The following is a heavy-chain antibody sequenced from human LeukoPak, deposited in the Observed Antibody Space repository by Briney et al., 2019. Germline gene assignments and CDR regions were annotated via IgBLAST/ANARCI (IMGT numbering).Heavy chain of an antibody. J-gene: IGHJ5*02. Sequence: GGSLRLSCAASGFTFSSYSMNWVRQAPGKGLEWVSYISSSSSTIYYADSVKGRFTISRDNAKNSLYLQMNSLRAEDTAVYYCARLGAGYCSSTSCQRVYNWFDPWGQGTLDTVSS. D-gene: IGHD2-2*01. CDR2: ISSSSSTI. CDR1: GFTFSSYS. CDR3: ARLGAGYCSSTSCQRVYNWFDP. V-gene: IGHV3-48*01.